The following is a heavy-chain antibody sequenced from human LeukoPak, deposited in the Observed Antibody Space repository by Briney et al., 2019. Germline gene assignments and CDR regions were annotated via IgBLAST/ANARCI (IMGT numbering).Heavy chain of an antibody. CDR2: LYYSGST. V-gene: IGHV4-59*01. CDR3: ARVSGNNYGPLNWLGP. D-gene: IGHD4-11*01. J-gene: IGHJ5*02. Sequence: SETLSLTCTVSGGSISSYYWSWIRQPPGKGLEWIGYLYYSGSTNYNPSLKSRVTISVDTSKNQFSLKLSSVTAADTAVYYCARVSGNNYGPLNWLGPWGQGTLVTVSS. CDR1: GGSISSYY.